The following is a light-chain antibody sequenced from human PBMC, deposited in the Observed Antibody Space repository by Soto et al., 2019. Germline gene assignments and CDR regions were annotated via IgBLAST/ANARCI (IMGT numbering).Light chain of an antibody. CDR3: QQYYSTPYT. CDR1: QTLLYNSNSKNY. Sequence: DIVMTQSPDSLAVSLGERATINCKSSQTLLYNSNSKNYLVWFQQKPGQPPRVLFYWASTRESGVPDRFSGSGSGTDFTLTISSLQAEDVAVYYCQQYYSTPYTFGQGTKLEIK. CDR2: WAS. J-gene: IGKJ2*01. V-gene: IGKV4-1*01.